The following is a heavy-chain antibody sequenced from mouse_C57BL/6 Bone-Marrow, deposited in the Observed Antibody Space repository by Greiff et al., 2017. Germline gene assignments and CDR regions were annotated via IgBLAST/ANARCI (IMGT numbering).Heavy chain of an antibody. Sequence: EVQLQQSGAELVRPGASVKLSCTASGFNITDDYMHWVKQRPEQGLEWIGWIDPENGDTEYASEFQGKATITADTSSNTAYLQLSSLTSEDTAVYYCTRDDGYPWFAYWGQGTLVTVSA. CDR3: TRDDGYPWFAY. CDR1: GFNITDDY. CDR2: IDPENGDT. V-gene: IGHV14-4*01. J-gene: IGHJ3*01. D-gene: IGHD2-3*01.